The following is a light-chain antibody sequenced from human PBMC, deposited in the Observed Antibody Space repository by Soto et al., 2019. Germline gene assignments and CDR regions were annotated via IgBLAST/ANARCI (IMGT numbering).Light chain of an antibody. CDR1: QSLRHSNGYNY. CDR3: PQYYSTTIT. CDR2: WAS. J-gene: IGKJ5*01. V-gene: IGKV4-1*01. Sequence: DIVMTQSPLSLPVTPGEPASISCRSSQSLRHSNGYNYLAWYPRTPGQPPKLXIYWASTRDSGVPERFNGSGAGTDCTRPISSLQAEDVPVDSCPQYYSTTITFSQGTRLVI.